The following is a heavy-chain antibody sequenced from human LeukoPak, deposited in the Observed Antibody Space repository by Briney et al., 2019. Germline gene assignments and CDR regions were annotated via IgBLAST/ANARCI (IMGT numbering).Heavy chain of an antibody. CDR3: ARDLRWRWIDY. D-gene: IGHD5-24*01. Sequence: PGGSLRLSCAASGFTFSTYAMHWVRQAPGKGLEWVTFISYDGNNIYYRDSMKGRFTISRDNSKNTLYLQMNSLRPEDTAVYYCARDLRWRWIDYWGQGNLVTVSS. J-gene: IGHJ4*02. CDR1: GFTFSTYA. CDR2: ISYDGNNI. V-gene: IGHV3-30-3*01.